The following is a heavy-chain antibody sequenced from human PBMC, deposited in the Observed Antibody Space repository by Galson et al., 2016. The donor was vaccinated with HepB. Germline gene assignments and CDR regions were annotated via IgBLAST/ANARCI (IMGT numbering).Heavy chain of an antibody. Sequence: SLRLSCAASGFDFDDYAMHWVRQSPGKGLEWVSGITWNSGTIGYADSVKGRFTISRDNAKDPLFLQMNNLRVEDTALYYCAKEVTIFGVALDRVHIDYWGQGILVSVSS. CDR2: ITWNSGTI. CDR1: GFDFDDYA. CDR3: AKEVTIFGVALDRVHIDY. J-gene: IGHJ4*02. V-gene: IGHV3-9*01. D-gene: IGHD3-3*01.